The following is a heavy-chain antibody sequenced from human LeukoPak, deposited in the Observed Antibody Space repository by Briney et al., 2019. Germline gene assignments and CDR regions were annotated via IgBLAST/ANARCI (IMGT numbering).Heavy chain of an antibody. Sequence: GGSLRLSCSASGFSFSSYSMNWVRQAPGKGLEWVSSISGGSSYIYYADSVKGRFTISRDNAKNSLFLQMNSLRAEDTAVYYCSRVDENGYNFAWGQGTLVIVSS. CDR3: SRVDENGYNFA. J-gene: IGHJ5*02. V-gene: IGHV3-21*01. CDR1: GFSFSSYS. D-gene: IGHD5-24*01. CDR2: ISGGSSYI.